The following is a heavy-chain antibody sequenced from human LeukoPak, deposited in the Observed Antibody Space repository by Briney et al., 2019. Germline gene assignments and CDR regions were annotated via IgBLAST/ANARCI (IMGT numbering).Heavy chain of an antibody. V-gene: IGHV4-39*07. CDR3: ARGEVDIVATTLHYYGMDV. CDR2: INHSGST. CDR1: GGSINSNHYY. Sequence: SETLSLTCTVSGGSINSNHYYWSWIRQPPGKGLEWIGEINHSGSTNYNPSLKSRVTISVDTSKNQFSLKLSSVTAADTAVYYCARGEVDIVATTLHYYGMDVWGQGTTVTVSS. J-gene: IGHJ6*02. D-gene: IGHD5-12*01.